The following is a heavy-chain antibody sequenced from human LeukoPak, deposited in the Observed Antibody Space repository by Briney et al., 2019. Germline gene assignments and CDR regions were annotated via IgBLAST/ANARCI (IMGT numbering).Heavy chain of an antibody. V-gene: IGHV3-30*18. D-gene: IGHD3-10*01. CDR2: ISYDGSNK. Sequence: PGGSLRLSCAASGFTFSSYGMHWVRQAPGKGLEWVAVISYDGSNKYYADSVKGRFTISRDNSKNTLYLQMNSLRAEDTAVYYCAKGARITMVRGVIRGYWGQGTLVTVSS. CDR3: AKGARITMVRGVIRGY. J-gene: IGHJ4*02. CDR1: GFTFSSYG.